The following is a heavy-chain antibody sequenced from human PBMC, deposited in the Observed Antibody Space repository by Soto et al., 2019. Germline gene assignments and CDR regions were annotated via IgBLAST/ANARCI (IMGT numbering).Heavy chain of an antibody. D-gene: IGHD2-2*01. CDR3: ASKIVLVPGATGDYFDS. J-gene: IGHJ4*02. V-gene: IGHV4-30-4*01. Sequence: QVQLQESGPGLVKPSQTLSLTCTVSGDYITNDDYYWSWISKPPGKGMEWIGHIDYIRNTDYSPSLKSRVAISVDTSKNQFSLKLRSVTAADTALYYCASKIVLVPGATGDYFDSWGQGTLVTVSS. CDR2: IDYIRNT. CDR1: GDYITNDDYY.